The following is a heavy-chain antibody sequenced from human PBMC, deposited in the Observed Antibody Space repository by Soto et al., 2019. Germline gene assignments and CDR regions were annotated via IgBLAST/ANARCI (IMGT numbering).Heavy chain of an antibody. CDR1: GYTFSSYA. CDR3: ARVMEAAVFWGESAFDI. J-gene: IGHJ3*02. V-gene: IGHV1-3*01. CDR2: INAGNGNT. D-gene: IGHD3-16*01. Sequence: ASVKVSCEASGYTFSSYAMHWVRQAPGQRLEWMGWINAGNGNTKYSQKFQGRVTITRDTSASTAYMELSSLRSEDTAVYYCARVMEAAVFWGESAFDIWGQGTMVTVSS.